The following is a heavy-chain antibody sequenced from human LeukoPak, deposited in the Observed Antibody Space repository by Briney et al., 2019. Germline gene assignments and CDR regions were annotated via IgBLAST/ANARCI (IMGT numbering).Heavy chain of an antibody. CDR2: IYYSGST. Sequence: PSETLSLTCTVSGGSISSSSYYWGWIRQPPGEGLEWIGSIYYSGSTYYNPSLKSRVTISVDTSKNQFSLKLSSVTAADTAVYYCARSYVWFDPWGQGTLVTVSS. J-gene: IGHJ5*02. V-gene: IGHV4-39*01. CDR3: ARSYVWFDP. D-gene: IGHD3-16*01. CDR1: GGSISSSSYY.